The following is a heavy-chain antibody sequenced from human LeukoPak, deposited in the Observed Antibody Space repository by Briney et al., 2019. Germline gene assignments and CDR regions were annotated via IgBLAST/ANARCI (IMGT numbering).Heavy chain of an antibody. CDR2: FDPEDGKT. CDR3: ATAGSILQNGEQWLIMDY. V-gene: IGHV1-24*01. Sequence: ASVKLSCKVSGYTLTDLSVHWVRQAPGKGLEWMGGFDPEDGKTVYAQKFQGRVSMTDDTSTDTAYLDLSSLTFNDTAVYYCATAGSILQNGEQWLIMDYWGQGTLITVSS. J-gene: IGHJ4*02. CDR1: GYTLTDLS. D-gene: IGHD6-19*01.